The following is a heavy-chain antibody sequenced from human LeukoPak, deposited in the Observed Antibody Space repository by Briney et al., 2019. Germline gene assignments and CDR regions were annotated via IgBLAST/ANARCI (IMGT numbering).Heavy chain of an antibody. V-gene: IGHV3-33*08. J-gene: IGHJ6*02. CDR2: IWYDGSNK. CDR3: AREYPYYDSNSYGMDV. CDR1: GFTVSSNY. Sequence: GGSLRLSCAASGFTVSSNYMSWVRQAPGKGLEWVAVIWYDGSNKYYADSVKGRFTISRDNSKNTLYLQMNSLRAEDTAAYYCAREYPYYDSNSYGMDVWGQGTTVTVSS. D-gene: IGHD3-22*01.